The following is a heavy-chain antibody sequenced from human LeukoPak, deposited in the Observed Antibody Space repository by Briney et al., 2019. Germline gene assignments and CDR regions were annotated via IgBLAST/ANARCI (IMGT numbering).Heavy chain of an antibody. J-gene: IGHJ2*01. CDR2: ISSTSRDI. V-gene: IGHV3-21*01. D-gene: IGHD2-15*01. CDR1: GFTFNTYT. Sequence: GGSLRLSCAASGFTFNTYTINWVRQAPGKGLEWVSSISSTSRDIYYADSVKGRFTISRDNAKSSLFLQLNSLRAEDTAVYYCARDGVVVSASPSYWYFDLWGRGTLVTVSS. CDR3: ARDGVVVSASPSYWYFDL.